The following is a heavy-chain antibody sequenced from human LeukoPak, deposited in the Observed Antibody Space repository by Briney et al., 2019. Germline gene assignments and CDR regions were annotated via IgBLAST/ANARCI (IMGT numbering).Heavy chain of an antibody. V-gene: IGHV3-21*01. J-gene: IGHJ4*02. D-gene: IGHD3-9*01. CDR3: VRTYDILTGGFDY. CDR2: ISSSMIHI. CDR1: GFTFNRYT. Sequence: KAGGSLRLSCAASGFTFNRYTMNWVRQAPGKGLEWVSSISSSMIHIYYADSVKGRFTISRNNAKDSLSLQMNSLRAEDTAVYYCVRTYDILTGGFDYWGQGALVTVSS.